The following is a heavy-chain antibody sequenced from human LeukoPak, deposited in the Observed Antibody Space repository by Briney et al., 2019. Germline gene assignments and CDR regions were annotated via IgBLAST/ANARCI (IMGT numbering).Heavy chain of an antibody. CDR1: GGSISSGDYY. CDR2: IYYSGST. Sequence: PSETLSLTCTVSGGSISSGDYYWSWIRQPPGKGLEWFGYIYYSGSTYYDPSLKSRVTISVDTSKNQFSLKLSSVTAADTAVYYCATLAYDFWSGPFGLWGRGTLVTVSS. CDR3: ATLAYDFWSGPFGL. V-gene: IGHV4-30-4*08. D-gene: IGHD3-3*01. J-gene: IGHJ2*01.